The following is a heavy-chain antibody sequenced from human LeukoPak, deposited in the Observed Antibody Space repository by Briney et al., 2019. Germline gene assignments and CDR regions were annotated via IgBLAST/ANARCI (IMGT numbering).Heavy chain of an antibody. D-gene: IGHD3-9*01. CDR2: ISYDGSNK. Sequence: PGGSLRLSCAASGFTFSSYGMTWVRQAPGKGLEWVAVISYDGSNKYYADSVKGRFTISRDNSKNTLYLQMNSLRAEDTAVYYCAKDLVAYYDILTGSMETGFDYWGQGTLVTVSS. CDR3: AKDLVAYYDILTGSMETGFDY. J-gene: IGHJ4*02. CDR1: GFTFSSYG. V-gene: IGHV3-30*18.